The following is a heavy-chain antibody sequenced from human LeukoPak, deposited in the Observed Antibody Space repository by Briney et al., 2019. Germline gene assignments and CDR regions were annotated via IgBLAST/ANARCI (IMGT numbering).Heavy chain of an antibody. CDR3: ASIQLWSVVDYYYMDV. CDR1: GGSFSGYY. CDR2: INHSGST. Sequence: SETLSLTCAVYGGSFSGYYWSWIRQPPGKGLEWIGEINHSGSTNYNPSLKSRVTISVDTSKNQFSLKLSSVTAADTAAYYCASIQLWSVVDYYYMDVWGKGTTVTVSS. V-gene: IGHV4-34*01. J-gene: IGHJ6*03. D-gene: IGHD5-18*01.